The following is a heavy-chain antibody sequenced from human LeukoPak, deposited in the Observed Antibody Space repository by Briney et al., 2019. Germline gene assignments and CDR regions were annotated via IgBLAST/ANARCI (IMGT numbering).Heavy chain of an antibody. J-gene: IGHJ4*02. CDR1: GFTFSSYW. CDR2: ISWNSGSI. D-gene: IGHD1-26*01. CDR3: AKDFSGSSGEFDY. Sequence: GGSLRLSCAASGFTFSSYWMSWVRQAPGKGLEWVSGISWNSGSIGYADSVKGRFTISRDNAKNSLYLQMNSLRAEDTALYYCAKDFSGSSGEFDYWGQGTLVTVSS. V-gene: IGHV3-9*01.